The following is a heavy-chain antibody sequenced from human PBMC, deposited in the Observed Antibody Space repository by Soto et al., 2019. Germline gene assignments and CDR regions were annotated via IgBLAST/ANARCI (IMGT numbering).Heavy chain of an antibody. V-gene: IGHV4-59*01. Sequence: ETLSLTCTVCGGSISNFYWSWIRQPPGKGLEWIGYISYSGNTNYNPSLKSRVSISVDTSKNQLSLNLTSVTAADTAVYYCARAPMVLSRSYFDYWGQGTPVTVSS. J-gene: IGHJ4*02. CDR1: GGSISNFY. D-gene: IGHD2-8*01. CDR2: ISYSGNT. CDR3: ARAPMVLSRSYFDY.